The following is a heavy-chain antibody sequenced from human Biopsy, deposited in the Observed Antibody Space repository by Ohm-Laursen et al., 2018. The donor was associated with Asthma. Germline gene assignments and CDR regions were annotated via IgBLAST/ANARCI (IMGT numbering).Heavy chain of an antibody. CDR2: IYHRGNT. V-gene: IGHV4-31*03. CDR1: GGSTNIGGYY. CDR3: ARDYYDFWNRSVYTYFGMDV. D-gene: IGHD3-3*01. J-gene: IGHJ6*02. Sequence: SETLSLTCTVSGGSTNIGGYYWTWVRQRPGKGLEWIGNIYHRGNTKYNPSLKSRLSFSVDTSKNQFSLKLSSVTAADTAIYLCARDYYDFWNRSVYTYFGMDVWGRGTTVVVSS.